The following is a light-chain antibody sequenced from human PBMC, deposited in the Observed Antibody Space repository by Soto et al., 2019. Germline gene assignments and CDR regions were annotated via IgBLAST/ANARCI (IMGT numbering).Light chain of an antibody. V-gene: IGKV3-11*01. J-gene: IGKJ5*01. Sequence: EIVLTQSPAALSLSPGERATLSCRASQSVSSYLAWYQQKPGQAPRLLIYDASNRATGIPARFSGSGSGTDFTLTISSLEPEDFAVYYCQKRSNWSINCGQGTRREIK. CDR3: QKRSNWSIN. CDR2: DAS. CDR1: QSVSSY.